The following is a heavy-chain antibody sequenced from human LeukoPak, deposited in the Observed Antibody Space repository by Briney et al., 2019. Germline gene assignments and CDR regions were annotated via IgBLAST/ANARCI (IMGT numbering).Heavy chain of an antibody. V-gene: IGHV3-49*03. CDR2: IRSKAYGGTT. CDR3: TRDRSFYDSSVSY. D-gene: IGHD3-22*01. Sequence: TGGSLSLSCTASGFTFCDYAMSWFRQAPGKGLEWVGFIRSKAYGGTTEYAASVKGRFTISRDDSKSIAYLQMNSLKTEDTAVYYCTRDRSFYDSSVSYWGQGTLVTVSS. CDR1: GFTFCDYA. J-gene: IGHJ4*02.